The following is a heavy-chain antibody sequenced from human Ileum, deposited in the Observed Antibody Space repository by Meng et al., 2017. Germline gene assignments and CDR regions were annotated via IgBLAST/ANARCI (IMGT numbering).Heavy chain of an antibody. J-gene: IGHJ4*02. D-gene: IGHD3-3*01. Sequence: GGSLRLSCAASGFTFSSHAVHWVRQAPGKGLEWVASISNDGSDTYYGDSVKGRFTISRDNSKNTVYLQVNSLGPEDTAGYYCVRKGGTTTTILVGDYWGQGTLVTVSS. V-gene: IGHV3-30*01. CDR1: GFTFSSHA. CDR2: ISNDGSDT. CDR3: VRKGGTTTTILVGDY.